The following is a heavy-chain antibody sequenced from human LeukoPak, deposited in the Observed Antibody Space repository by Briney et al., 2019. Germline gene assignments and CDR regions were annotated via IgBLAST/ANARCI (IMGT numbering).Heavy chain of an antibody. V-gene: IGHV1-2*04. CDR2: INPNSGGT. J-gene: IGHJ3*02. CDR1: GYTFTGYY. CDR3: ARSEQWLVPNAFDI. Sequence: GASVKVSCKASGYTFTGYYMHWVRQAPGQGLEWMGWINPNSGGTNYAQKFQGWVTMTRDTSISTAYMELSRLRSDDTAVYYCARSEQWLVPNAFDIWGQGTMVTVSS. D-gene: IGHD6-19*01.